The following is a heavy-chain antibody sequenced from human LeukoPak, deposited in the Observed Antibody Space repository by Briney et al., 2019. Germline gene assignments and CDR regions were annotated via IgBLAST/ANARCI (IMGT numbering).Heavy chain of an antibody. Sequence: PGGSLRLSCAASRFTFDDYGMSWVRQAPGKGLEWVPGINWNGDNTAYADSVKGRITVSRDNAKNSLYLQMNSLRVEDTALYYCARNFDFSSFDIWGRGTMVTVSS. V-gene: IGHV3-20*04. J-gene: IGHJ3*02. CDR2: INWNGDNT. D-gene: IGHD3-3*01. CDR1: RFTFDDYG. CDR3: ARNFDFSSFDI.